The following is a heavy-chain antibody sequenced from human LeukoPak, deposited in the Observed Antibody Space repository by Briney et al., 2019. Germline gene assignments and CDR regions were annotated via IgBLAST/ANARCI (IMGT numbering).Heavy chain of an antibody. CDR3: ARTDYAAAFDI. CDR1: GGSISSGGYY. D-gene: IGHD4-17*01. Sequence: SETLSLTCTVSGGSISSGGYYWSWIRQHPGKGLEWIGYIYYSGSTYYNPSLKSRVTISVDTSKNQFSRKLSSVTAADTAVYYCARTDYAAAFDIWGQGTMVTVSS. J-gene: IGHJ3*02. V-gene: IGHV4-31*03. CDR2: IYYSGST.